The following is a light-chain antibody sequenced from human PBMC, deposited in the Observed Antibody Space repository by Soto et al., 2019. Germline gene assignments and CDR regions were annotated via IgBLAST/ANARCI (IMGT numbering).Light chain of an antibody. CDR1: SSDIGSYDL. Sequence: QSVLTQPASVSGSPGQSITISCTGTSSDIGSYDLVSWYQQHPGKAPKVMTYEVTKRPSGVSNRFSGSKSGNTASLTISGLQSEDEADYYCCSYAGYKVPVVFGGGTQLTVL. J-gene: IGLJ2*01. CDR3: CSYAGYKVPVV. V-gene: IGLV2-23*02. CDR2: EVT.